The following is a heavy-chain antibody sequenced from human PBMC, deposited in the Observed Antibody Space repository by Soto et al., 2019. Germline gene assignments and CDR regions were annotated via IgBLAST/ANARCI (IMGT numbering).Heavy chain of an antibody. Sequence: SETLSLTCAVYGGSFSGYYWSWIRQPPGKGLEWIGEINHSGSTNYNPSLKSRVTISVDTSKNQFSLKLSSVTAADTAVYYCARGRIACRLPSHNWFDPWGQGTLVTVSS. CDR3: ARGRIACRLPSHNWFDP. CDR1: GGSFSGYY. J-gene: IGHJ5*02. CDR2: INHSGST. D-gene: IGHD2-15*01. V-gene: IGHV4-34*01.